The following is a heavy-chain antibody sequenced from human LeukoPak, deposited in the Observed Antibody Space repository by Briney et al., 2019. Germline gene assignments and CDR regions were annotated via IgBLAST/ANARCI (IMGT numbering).Heavy chain of an antibody. D-gene: IGHD3-22*01. CDR1: GGSISSSSYY. J-gene: IGHJ4*02. V-gene: IGHV4-39*01. CDR2: IYYSGST. CDR3: ARRYSSGSSPMYYFDY. Sequence: SETLSLTCTVSGGSISSSSYYWGWIRQPPGKGLEWSGSIYYSGSTYYNPSLKSRVTISVDTSKNQFSLKLSSVTAADTAVYYCARRYSSGSSPMYYFDYWGQGTLVTVSS.